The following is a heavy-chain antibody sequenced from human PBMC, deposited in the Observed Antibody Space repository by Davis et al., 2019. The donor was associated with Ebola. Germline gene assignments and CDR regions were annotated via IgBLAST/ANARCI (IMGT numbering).Heavy chain of an antibody. Sequence: GESLKISCTAFAFSFGTYGMHWVRQAPGKGLEWVASMSYHGSHTSYIDSVKGRFTISRDNSKNTLYLQLSSLSAEDTAMYYCARGETDFDYWGQGTLVTVSS. CDR2: MSYHGSHT. J-gene: IGHJ4*02. CDR1: AFSFGTYG. CDR3: ARGETDFDY. V-gene: IGHV3-30*03.